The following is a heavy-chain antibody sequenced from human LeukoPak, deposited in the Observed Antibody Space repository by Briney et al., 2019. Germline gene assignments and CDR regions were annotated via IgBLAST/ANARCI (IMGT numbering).Heavy chain of an antibody. Sequence: PSETLSLTCTVSGGSISSSSYYWGWIRQPPGKGLEWIGSIYYSGSTYYNPSLESRVTISVDTSKNQFSLKLSSVTAADTAVYYCARRGVVAATEDFDYWGQGTLVTVSS. CDR1: GGSISSSSYY. J-gene: IGHJ4*02. V-gene: IGHV4-39*01. D-gene: IGHD2-15*01. CDR3: ARRGVVAATEDFDY. CDR2: IYYSGST.